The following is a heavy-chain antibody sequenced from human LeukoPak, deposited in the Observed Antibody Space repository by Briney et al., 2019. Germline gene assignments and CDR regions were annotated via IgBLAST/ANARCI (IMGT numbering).Heavy chain of an antibody. CDR3: AREVVTMAGSYFDS. J-gene: IGHJ4*02. V-gene: IGHV4-59*01. CDR2: IYYSGSS. Sequence: PSETLSLTCAVYGGSFSGYYWSWIRQPPGKGLEWIGYIYYSGSSNFNPSLKSRVTISVDTSKNQFSLKLSSVTAADTAVYFCAREVVTMAGSYFDSWGQGLLVTVSS. D-gene: IGHD2-21*02. CDR1: GGSFSGYY.